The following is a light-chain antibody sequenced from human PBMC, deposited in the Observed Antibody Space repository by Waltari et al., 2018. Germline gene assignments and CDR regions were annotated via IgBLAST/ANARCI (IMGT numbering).Light chain of an antibody. Sequence: EIALTQSPAIVSLSPGARATLPCTASQSVSFFLAWYQQKPGQGPRLLIFDTSNRATGIPARFSGGGSGTDFTLTISSLEPEDFATYYCQQRYSWPLTFGGGTKVEIK. CDR1: QSVSFF. CDR2: DTS. J-gene: IGKJ4*01. CDR3: QQRYSWPLT. V-gene: IGKV3-11*01.